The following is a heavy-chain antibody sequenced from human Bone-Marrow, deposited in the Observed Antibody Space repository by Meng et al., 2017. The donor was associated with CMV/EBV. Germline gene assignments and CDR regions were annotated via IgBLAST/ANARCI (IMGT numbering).Heavy chain of an antibody. CDR3: ARGRTLGDY. V-gene: IGHV1-18*01. CDR1: GYTFTSYG. Sequence: ASVKVSCKASGYTFTSYGISWVRQAPGQGLEWMGWISAYNGNTNYAQKLQGRVTITRNTSISTAYMELCSLRSEDTAVYYCARGRTLGDYWGQGTLVTVSS. D-gene: IGHD3-16*01. J-gene: IGHJ4*02. CDR2: ISAYNGNT.